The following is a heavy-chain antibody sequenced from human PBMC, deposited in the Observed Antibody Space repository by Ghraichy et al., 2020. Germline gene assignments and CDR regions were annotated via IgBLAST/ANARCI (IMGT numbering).Heavy chain of an antibody. CDR1: GGSFSGYY. J-gene: IGHJ6*03. V-gene: IGHV4-34*01. CDR2: INHSGST. Sequence: SETLSLTCAVYGGSFSGYYWSWIRQPPGKGLEWIGEINHSGSTNYNPSLKSRVTISVDTSKNQFSLKLSSLTAADTAVYYCARVKGNGYDFWSGYYYYYYMDVWGKGTTVTVSS. CDR3: ARVKGNGYDFWSGYYYYYYMDV. D-gene: IGHD3-3*01.